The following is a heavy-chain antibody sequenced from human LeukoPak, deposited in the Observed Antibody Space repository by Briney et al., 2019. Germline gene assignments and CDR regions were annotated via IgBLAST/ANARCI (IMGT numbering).Heavy chain of an antibody. J-gene: IGHJ4*02. CDR2: INWNGGST. D-gene: IGHD5-18*01. CDR3: ARGRPRIQLWFDD. Sequence: GGSLRLSCAASGFTFGGYGMNWVRQAPGKGLEWVSGINWNGGSTGYADSVKGRFTISRDNAKNSLYLQMSSLRAEDTALYYCARGRPRIQLWFDDCGEGTLVTVSS. CDR1: GFTFGGYG. V-gene: IGHV3-20*04.